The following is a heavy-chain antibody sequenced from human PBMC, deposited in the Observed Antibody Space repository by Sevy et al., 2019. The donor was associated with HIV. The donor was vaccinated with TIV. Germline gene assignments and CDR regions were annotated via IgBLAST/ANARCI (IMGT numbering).Heavy chain of an antibody. Sequence: GSLRLSCAASGFTFSSYSMNWVRQAPGKGLEWVSSISSSSSYIYYADSVKGRFTISRDNAKNSLYLQMNSLRAEDTAVYYCARDRDYGDPFGYYYGMDVWGQGTTVTVSS. D-gene: IGHD4-17*01. V-gene: IGHV3-21*01. CDR2: ISSSSSYI. J-gene: IGHJ6*02. CDR1: GFTFSSYS. CDR3: ARDRDYGDPFGYYYGMDV.